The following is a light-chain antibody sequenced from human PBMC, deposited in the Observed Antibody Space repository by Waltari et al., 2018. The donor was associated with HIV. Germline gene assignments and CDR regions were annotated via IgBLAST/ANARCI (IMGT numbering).Light chain of an antibody. CDR1: QDIRNY. CDR3: QQYDDLPQMYT. Sequence: DIQLTQSPSSLSASVGDSVTITCQASQDIRNYLNWYQQKPGKAPKLLISGASNLEAGVPARFSGSGSGTDFTFTIYSLQPEDIATYYCQQYDDLPQMYTFGQGTRLEIK. CDR2: GAS. V-gene: IGKV1-33*01. J-gene: IGKJ2*01.